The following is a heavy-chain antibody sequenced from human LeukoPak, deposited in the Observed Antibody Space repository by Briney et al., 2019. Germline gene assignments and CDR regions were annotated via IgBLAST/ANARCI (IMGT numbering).Heavy chain of an antibody. CDR2: IWYDGSNK. D-gene: IGHD2-2*01. J-gene: IGHJ4*02. CDR3: ARWGPSKTADY. Sequence: GGSQTLSCAASGFTFSGNAMHWVRQAPGKGLGWVAVIWYDGSNKYYADSVKGRFTISRDNSKYTLSLQMNSLRAEDTAVYYCARWGPSKTADYWGQGTLVTVSS. V-gene: IGHV3-33*01. CDR1: GFTFSGNA.